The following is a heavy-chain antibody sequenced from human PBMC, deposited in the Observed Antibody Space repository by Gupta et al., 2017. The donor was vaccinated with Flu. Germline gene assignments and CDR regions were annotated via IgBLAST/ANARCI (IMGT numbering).Heavy chain of an antibody. CDR1: GGSFSGYY. V-gene: IGHV4-34*01. D-gene: IGHD3-9*01. Sequence: QVQLQQWGAGLLKPSETLSLTCAVYGGSFSGYYWSWIRQPPGKGLEWIGEINHSGSTNYNPSLKSRVTISVDTSKNQFSLKLSSVTAADTAVYYCARLYYDILTGPPYYFDYWAREPWSPSPQ. J-gene: IGHJ4*02. CDR3: ARLYYDILTGPPYYFDY. CDR2: INHSGST.